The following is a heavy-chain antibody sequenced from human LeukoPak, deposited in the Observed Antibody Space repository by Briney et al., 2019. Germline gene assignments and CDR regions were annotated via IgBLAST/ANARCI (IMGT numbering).Heavy chain of an antibody. D-gene: IGHD1-26*01. CDR2: IYYSGST. V-gene: IGHV4-59*12. J-gene: IGHJ5*02. CDR1: GGSISNYY. Sequence: SETLSLTCTVSGGSISNYYWSWIRQPPGKGLEWIGYIYYSGSTNYNPSLKSRVTMSVDTSKNQFSLKVDSVTAADTAVYYCARELQGGRPSKYSGNYNWFDPWGQGTLVTVSS. CDR3: ARELQGGRPSKYSGNYNWFDP.